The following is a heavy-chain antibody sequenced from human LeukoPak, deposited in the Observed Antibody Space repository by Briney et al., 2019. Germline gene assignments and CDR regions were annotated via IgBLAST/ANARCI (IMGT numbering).Heavy chain of an antibody. Sequence: GGSLRLSCAASGLFFSTNWMSWVRQAPGKGLEWVATIKPDGRDKYYVDSVKGRFTMSRDNGKNSVYLQMNSLRAEDTALYYCARGASGYDGAYFFDFWGQGNLVTVSS. D-gene: IGHD5-12*01. CDR3: ARGASGYDGAYFFDF. CDR1: GLFFSTNW. J-gene: IGHJ4*02. CDR2: IKPDGRDK. V-gene: IGHV3-7*01.